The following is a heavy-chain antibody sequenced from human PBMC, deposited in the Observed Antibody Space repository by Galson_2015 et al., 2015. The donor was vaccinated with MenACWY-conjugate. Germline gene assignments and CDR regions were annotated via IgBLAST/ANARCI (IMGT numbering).Heavy chain of an antibody. V-gene: IGHV3-21*01. CDR1: GFSFTTSG. Sequence: SLRLSCAASGFSFTTSGMNWVRQAPGKGLEWVSSITGTSTYIHYADSVKGRFTISRDNARNSVSPQMNSLRAEDTAVYYCARGANIYFYSMGVSGQRTAVTVSS. CDR2: ITGTSTYI. J-gene: IGHJ6*03. CDR3: ARGANIYFYSMGV. D-gene: IGHD2/OR15-2a*01.